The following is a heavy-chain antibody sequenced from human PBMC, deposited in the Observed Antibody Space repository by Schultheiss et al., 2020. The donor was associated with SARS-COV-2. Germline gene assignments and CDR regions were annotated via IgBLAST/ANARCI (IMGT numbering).Heavy chain of an antibody. V-gene: IGHV1-69*01. J-gene: IGHJ4*02. CDR2: IIPIFGTA. D-gene: IGHD6-13*01. CDR1: GGTFSSYA. Sequence: KISCKASGGTFSSYAIGWVRQAPGQGLEWMGGIIPIFGTANYAQKFQGRVTITADESTSTAYMELSSLRSEDTAVYFCARGGWSSSSYWMDYFDLWGQGTLVTVSS. CDR3: ARGGWSSSSYWMDYFDL.